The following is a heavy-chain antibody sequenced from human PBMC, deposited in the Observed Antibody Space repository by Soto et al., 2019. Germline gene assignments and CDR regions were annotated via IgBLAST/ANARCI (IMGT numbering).Heavy chain of an antibody. V-gene: IGHV3-33*01. J-gene: IGHJ6*02. CDR3: ARDGQQNAPYAMDA. CDR1: GFTFGGHA. Sequence: GGSLRLSCAASGFTFGGHAIHWVRQAPGKGLEWVAQIWYDGSNTYYADTVRGRFIVSRDNSKNTLYLQMNSLRAEDTAVYYCARDGQQNAPYAMDAWGQGTTVTVSS. D-gene: IGHD6-13*01. CDR2: IWYDGSNT.